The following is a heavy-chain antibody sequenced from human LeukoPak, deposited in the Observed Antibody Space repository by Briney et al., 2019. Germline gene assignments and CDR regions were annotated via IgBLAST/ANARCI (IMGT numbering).Heavy chain of an antibody. D-gene: IGHD3-10*01. CDR2: INTNTGNP. Sequence: ASVKVSCKASGYTFTSYAMNWVRQAPGQGLEWMGWINTNTGNPTYAQGFTGRFVLYLDTSVSTAYLQISSLKAEDTAVYYCARDQYNMVRGVPVSGMDVWGQGTTVTVSS. CDR3: ARDQYNMVRGVPVSGMDV. J-gene: IGHJ6*02. V-gene: IGHV7-4-1*02. CDR1: GYTFTSYA.